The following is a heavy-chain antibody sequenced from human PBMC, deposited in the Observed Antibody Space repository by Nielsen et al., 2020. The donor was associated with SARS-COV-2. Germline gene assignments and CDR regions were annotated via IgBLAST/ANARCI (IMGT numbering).Heavy chain of an antibody. D-gene: IGHD3-3*01. CDR1: GFTFSSYW. J-gene: IGHJ4*02. Sequence: GGSLRLSCAASGFTFSSYWMNWVRRAPGKGLEWVSYISSSGSTIYYADSVKGRFTISRDNAKNSLYLQMNSLRAEDTAVYYCARYRHLRFLGGYWGQGTLVTVSS. CDR3: ARYRHLRFLGGY. CDR2: ISSSGSTI. V-gene: IGHV3-48*04.